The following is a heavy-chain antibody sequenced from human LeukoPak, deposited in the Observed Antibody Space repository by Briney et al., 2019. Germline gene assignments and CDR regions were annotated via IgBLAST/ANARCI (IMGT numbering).Heavy chain of an antibody. J-gene: IGHJ4*02. CDR2: IYYSGGT. V-gene: IGHV4-39*01. CDR3: ASLPYDFWSGYLDY. D-gene: IGHD3-3*01. Sequence: PSETLSLTCTVSGGSISSSSYYWGWIRQPPGKGLEWIGSIYYSGGTYYNPSLKSRVTISVDTSKNQFSLKLSSVTAADTAVYYCASLPYDFWSGYLDYWGQGTLVTVSS. CDR1: GGSISSSSYY.